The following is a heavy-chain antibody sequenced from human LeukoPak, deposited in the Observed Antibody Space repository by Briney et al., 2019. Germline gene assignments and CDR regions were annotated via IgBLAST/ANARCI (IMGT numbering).Heavy chain of an antibody. CDR3: ASERYYYDSNGYPTYFDY. V-gene: IGHV4-59*01. Sequence: SETLSLTCTVSGDSISSYYWSWIRQPPGKELEWIGYIYYSGSTNYNPSLKSRVTISIDTSKNQFSLNLISVTAADTAVYYCASERYYYDSNGYPTYFDYWGQRTLVTVSS. CDR1: GDSISSYY. J-gene: IGHJ4*02. D-gene: IGHD3-22*01. CDR2: IYYSGST.